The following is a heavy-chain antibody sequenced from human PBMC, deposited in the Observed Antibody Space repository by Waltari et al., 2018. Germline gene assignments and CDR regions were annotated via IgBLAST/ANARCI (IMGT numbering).Heavy chain of an antibody. J-gene: IGHJ6*02. CDR2: IYYSGST. V-gene: IGHV4-59*01. CDR1: GGSISSYY. CDR3: ARQYNWNYDMDV. D-gene: IGHD1-20*01. Sequence: QVQLQESGPGLVKPSETLSLTCTVSGGSISSYYWSWIRQPPGKGLEWIGYIYYSGSTNYNPSLKSRVTISVDTSKNQFSLKLSSVTAADTAVYYCARQYNWNYDMDVWGQGTTVTVSS.